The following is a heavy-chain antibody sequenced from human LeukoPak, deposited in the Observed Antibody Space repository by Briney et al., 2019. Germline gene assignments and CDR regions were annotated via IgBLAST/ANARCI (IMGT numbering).Heavy chain of an antibody. CDR2: SSYSGST. CDR3: ARGRVGATTFDY. CDR1: GGSVTSGSYY. J-gene: IGHJ4*02. V-gene: IGHV4-61*01. D-gene: IGHD1-26*01. Sequence: SQTLSLTCAVSGGSVTSGSYYWNWTRQPPGKGLDWIGYSSYSGSTKYNPSLKSRVTISVDTSKNEFSLILTSVTAADTAVYYCARGRVGATTFDYWGQGALVTVSS.